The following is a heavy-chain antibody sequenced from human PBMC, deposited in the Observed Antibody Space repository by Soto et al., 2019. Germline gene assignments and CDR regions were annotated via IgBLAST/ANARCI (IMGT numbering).Heavy chain of an antibody. J-gene: IGHJ6*03. Sequence: SETLSLTCTVSGGSISSSSYYWGWIRQPPGKGLEWIGSIYYSGSTYYNPSLKSRVTISVDTSKNQFSLRLISVTAADTAVYYCARHAPYPGTGSYYKYRYYYYYMDVWGKGTTVTVSS. CDR3: ARHAPYPGTGSYYKYRYYYYYMDV. CDR2: IYYSGST. D-gene: IGHD3-10*01. CDR1: GGSISSSSYY. V-gene: IGHV4-39*01.